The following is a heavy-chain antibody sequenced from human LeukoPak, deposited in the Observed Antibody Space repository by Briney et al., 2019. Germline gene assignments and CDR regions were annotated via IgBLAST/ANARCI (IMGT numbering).Heavy chain of an antibody. J-gene: IGHJ3*02. Sequence: ASVKVSCKASGYTFTGYYMHWVRQAPGQGLEWMGWINPNSGGTNYAQKFQGRVTMTRDMSTSTVYMELSSLRSEDTAVYYCARTEGYDSSGYRCAFDIWGQGTMVTVSS. CDR3: ARTEGYDSSGYRCAFDI. CDR2: INPNSGGT. D-gene: IGHD3-22*01. V-gene: IGHV1-2*02. CDR1: GYTFTGYY.